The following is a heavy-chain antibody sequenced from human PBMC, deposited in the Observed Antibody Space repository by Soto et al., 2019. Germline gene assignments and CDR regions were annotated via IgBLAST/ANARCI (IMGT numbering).Heavy chain of an antibody. CDR2: LDPRDSYT. D-gene: IGHD1-26*01. J-gene: IGHJ6*02. CDR3: ARRPKVGDTSVPAYYYYGMDV. V-gene: IGHV5-10-1*01. CDR1: GYSLTSYR. Sequence: PGQSLNISFTGSGYSLTSYRIGWVRQMPGIGPEWMGRLDPRDSYTNYSQSFQGRVTISADKSISTAYLQWSSLKASDTAMYYCARRPKVGDTSVPAYYYYGMDVWGQGTTVTVSS.